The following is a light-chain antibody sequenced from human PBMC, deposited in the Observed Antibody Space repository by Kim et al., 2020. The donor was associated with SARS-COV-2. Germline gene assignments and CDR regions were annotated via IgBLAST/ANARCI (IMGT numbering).Light chain of an antibody. CDR3: CSYAGGYTHVV. CDR1: SSDVGAYNY. CDR2: DVS. J-gene: IGLJ2*01. Sequence: QSALTQPRSVSGSPGQSVTISCTGTSSDVGAYNYVSWYQQHPGKAPKLMISDVSKRPSGVPDRFSGSKSGNTASLTISGLQTEDEADYYCCSYAGGYTHVVFGGGTQLT. V-gene: IGLV2-11*01.